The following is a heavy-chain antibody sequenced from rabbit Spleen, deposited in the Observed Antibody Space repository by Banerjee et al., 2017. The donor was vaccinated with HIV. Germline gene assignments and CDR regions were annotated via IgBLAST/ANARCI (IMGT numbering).Heavy chain of an antibody. CDR1: GVSFSGNSY. V-gene: IGHV1S40*01. CDR2: IDTGSSGFT. CDR3: ARDAAGREDFNL. D-gene: IGHD4-2*01. J-gene: IGHJ4*01. Sequence: QSLEESGGDLVKPGASLTLTCIASGVSFSGNSYMCWVRQAPGKGLEWIACIDTGSSGFTYFASWAKGRFTISKTSSTTVTLQMTSLTAADTATYFCARDAAGREDFNLWGQGTLVTVS.